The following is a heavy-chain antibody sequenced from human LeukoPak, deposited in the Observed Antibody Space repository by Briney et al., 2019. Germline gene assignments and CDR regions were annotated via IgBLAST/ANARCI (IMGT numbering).Heavy chain of an antibody. D-gene: IGHD4-17*01. V-gene: IGHV1-69*13. CDR1: GGTFSIYA. Sequence: SVTVSCKASGGTFSIYAISWVRQAPGQGLEWMGGIIPIFGTANYAQKFQGRVTITADESTSTAYMELSSLRSEDTAVYYCARVNLRSEAFDIWGQGTMVTVSS. CDR3: ARVNLRSEAFDI. CDR2: IIPIFGTA. J-gene: IGHJ3*02.